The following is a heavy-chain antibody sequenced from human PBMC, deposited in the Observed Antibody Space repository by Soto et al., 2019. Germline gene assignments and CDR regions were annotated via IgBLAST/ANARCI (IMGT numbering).Heavy chain of an antibody. CDR3: ARRAGTFYYGMDV. V-gene: IGHV5-51*01. J-gene: IGHJ6*02. CDR2: IYPGDSDT. CDR1: GYSFTSYW. Sequence: GESLKISCKGSGYSFTSYWIGWVCQMPGKGLEWMGIIYPGDSDTRYSPSFQGQVTISADKSISTAYLQWSSLKASDTAMYYCARRAGTFYYGMDVWGQGTTVTVSS. D-gene: IGHD6-19*01.